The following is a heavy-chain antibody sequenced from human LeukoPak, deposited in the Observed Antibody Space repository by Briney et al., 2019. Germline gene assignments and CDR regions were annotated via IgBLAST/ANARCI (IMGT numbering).Heavy chain of an antibody. CDR3: ARETRQGSDF. CDR1: GGSISSYY. CDR2: MYTSANT. D-gene: IGHD1-7*01. V-gene: IGHV4-4*07. J-gene: IGHJ4*02. Sequence: NPSETLSLTCTVSGGSISSYYWSWIRQPAGKGLEWIGRMYTSANTNYNPSLKSRVTMSVDTSKNQLSLNLSSVTAADTAVYYCARETRQGSDFWGQGTLVTVSS.